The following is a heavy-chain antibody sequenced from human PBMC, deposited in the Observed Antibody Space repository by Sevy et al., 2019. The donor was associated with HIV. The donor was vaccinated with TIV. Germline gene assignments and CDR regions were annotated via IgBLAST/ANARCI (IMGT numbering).Heavy chain of an antibody. CDR2: IYYIGRT. CDR1: GGSISSHY. D-gene: IGHD3-22*01. J-gene: IGHJ5*02. CDR3: ARVDMFDYDDHGRKWFDP. Sequence: SEILSLTCTISGGSISSHYWSWIRQPPGKGLEYIGYIYYIGRTNYNPSLKSRVTISVDTSKNLFSLKLSSVTAADTVVHYCARVDMFDYDDHGRKWFDPWGQGTTVTVPS. V-gene: IGHV4-59*11.